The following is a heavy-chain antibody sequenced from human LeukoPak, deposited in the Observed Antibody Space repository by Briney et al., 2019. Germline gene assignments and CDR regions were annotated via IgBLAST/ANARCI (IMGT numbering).Heavy chain of an antibody. J-gene: IGHJ4*02. CDR2: IKQDEREK. V-gene: IGHV3-7*02. D-gene: IGHD2-8*01. Sequence: GGSLRLSCAASGFTFSTYWMTWVRQAPGKGLEWEANIKQDEREKYYVDSVKGRFTISRDNAKNSLYLQMNSLRAEDTAMYYCARRVLTTTDYLDYWGQGTLVTVSS. CDR3: ARRVLTTTDYLDY. CDR1: GFTFSTYW.